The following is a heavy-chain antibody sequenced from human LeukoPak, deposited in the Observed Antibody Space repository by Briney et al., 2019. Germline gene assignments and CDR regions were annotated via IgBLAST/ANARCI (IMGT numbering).Heavy chain of an antibody. D-gene: IGHD2-2*01. CDR3: ARVGRYCSSTSCLPYYYYMDV. J-gene: IGHJ6*03. CDR1: GGSISSYY. V-gene: IGHV4-59*12. Sequence: PSETLSLTCTVSGGSISSYYWSWIRQPPGKGLEWIGYIYYSGSTNYNPSLKSRVTMSVDTSKNQFSLKLSSVTAADTAVYYCARVGRYCSSTSCLPYYYYMDVWGKGTTVTVSS. CDR2: IYYSGST.